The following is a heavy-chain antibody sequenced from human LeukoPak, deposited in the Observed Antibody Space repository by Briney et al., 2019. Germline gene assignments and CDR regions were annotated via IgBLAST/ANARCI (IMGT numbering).Heavy chain of an antibody. J-gene: IGHJ4*02. D-gene: IGHD3-10*01. CDR2: IYPGDSVT. V-gene: IGHV5-51*01. CDR3: AIGKYYGSGSLDY. Sequence: GESLKISCKGSGYRFTSYWIGWVRPMPGKGLEWMGIIYPGDSVTRYSPSFQGQVTISADKSISTAYLQWSSLKASDTAMYYCAIGKYYGSGSLDYWGQGTLVTVSS. CDR1: GYRFTSYW.